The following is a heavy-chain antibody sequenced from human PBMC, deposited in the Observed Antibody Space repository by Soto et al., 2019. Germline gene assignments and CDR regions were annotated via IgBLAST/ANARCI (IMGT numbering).Heavy chain of an antibody. D-gene: IGHD2-15*01. CDR2: INPSGGST. CDR3: AREGLSDIVVVVAAAFDY. CDR1: GYTFTSYY. Sequence: ASVKVSCKASGYTFTSYYMHWVRQAPGQGLEWMGIINPSGGSTSYAQKFQGRVTVTRDTSTSTVYMELSSLRSEDTAVYYCAREGLSDIVVVVAAAFDYWGQGTLVTVSS. V-gene: IGHV1-46*01. J-gene: IGHJ4*02.